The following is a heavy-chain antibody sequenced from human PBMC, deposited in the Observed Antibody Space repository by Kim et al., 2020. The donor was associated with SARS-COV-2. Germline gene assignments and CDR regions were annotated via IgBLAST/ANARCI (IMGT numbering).Heavy chain of an antibody. CDR1: GFTFSSYG. D-gene: IGHD6-13*01. CDR3: AKVRGYSSIGDY. J-gene: IGHJ4*02. CDR2: ISYDGSNK. Sequence: GGSLRLSCAASGFTFSSYGMHWVRQAPGKGLEWVAVISYDGSNKYYADSVKGRFTISRDNSKNTLYLQMNSLRAEDTAVYYCAKVRGYSSIGDYWGQGTLVTVSS. V-gene: IGHV3-30*18.